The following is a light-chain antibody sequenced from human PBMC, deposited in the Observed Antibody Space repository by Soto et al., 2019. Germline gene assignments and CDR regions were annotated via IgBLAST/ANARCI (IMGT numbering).Light chain of an antibody. CDR2: AAS. Sequence: AIQMTQSPSSLSASVGDRVTITCRASQDIRNELAWYQQKPGKGPNLLIYAASTSHTGVPSRFSGSGSGTDFTLTISSLQPVDSATYYCLQDYNYPRTFGQGTKVDIQ. CDR1: QDIRNE. CDR3: LQDYNYPRT. V-gene: IGKV1-6*01. J-gene: IGKJ1*01.